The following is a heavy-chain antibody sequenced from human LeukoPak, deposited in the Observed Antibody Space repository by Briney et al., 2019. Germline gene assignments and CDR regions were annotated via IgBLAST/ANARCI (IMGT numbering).Heavy chain of an antibody. CDR3: ARHYTVTNWFSNGWFDP. V-gene: IGHV5-51*01. Sequence: HGESLKISCKGSGYSFTSYWIGWVRQMPGKGLEWMGIIFPGDSNTRYSPSFQGQVTISADKSISTAYLQWSSLKASDTAMYYCARHYTVTNWFSNGWFDPWGQGTLVTVSS. CDR1: GYSFTSYW. D-gene: IGHD1-1*01. CDR2: IFPGDSNT. J-gene: IGHJ5*02.